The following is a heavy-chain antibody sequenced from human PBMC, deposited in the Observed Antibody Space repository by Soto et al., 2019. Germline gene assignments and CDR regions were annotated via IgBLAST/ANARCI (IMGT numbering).Heavy chain of an antibody. CDR2: ISSNGGFT. Sequence: GSLRLPCSASGFTFSNYALHWARQAPGKGLAYVSSISSNGGFTYYSDSVKGRFTISRDNSKNTLSLQMTSLRPEDTAVYYCVTTGHCSGTRCYEFRDYYYGMDVWGQGTTVTVSS. D-gene: IGHD2-2*01. J-gene: IGHJ6*02. CDR1: GFTFSNYA. V-gene: IGHV3-64D*06. CDR3: VTTGHCSGTRCYEFRDYYYGMDV.